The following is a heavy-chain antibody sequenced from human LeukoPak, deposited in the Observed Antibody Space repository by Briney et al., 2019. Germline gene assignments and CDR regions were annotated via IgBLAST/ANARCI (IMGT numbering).Heavy chain of an antibody. Sequence: SETLPLTCTVSGGSISSYYWSWIRQPAGKGLEWIGRIYTSGSTNYNPSLKSRVTMSVDTSKNQFSLKLSSVTAADTAVYYCARDTYCSGGSCYYRWFDPWGQGTLVTVSS. CDR1: GGSISSYY. D-gene: IGHD2-15*01. CDR2: IYTSGST. CDR3: ARDTYCSGGSCYYRWFDP. J-gene: IGHJ5*02. V-gene: IGHV4-4*07.